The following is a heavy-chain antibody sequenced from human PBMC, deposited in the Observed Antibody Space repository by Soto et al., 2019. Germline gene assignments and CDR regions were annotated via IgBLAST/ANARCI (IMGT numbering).Heavy chain of an antibody. J-gene: IGHJ4*02. V-gene: IGHV3-23*01. CDR2: VSGSGDST. Sequence: PGGSLRLSCVVSGFTFSSYAMSWVRQAPGKGLEWISAVSGSGDSTYYADSVKGRFTISRDNSKDTLYLQMNNLRAEDTAVYYCAKPPDYNWNDYWGQGTLVTVSS. CDR3: AKPPDYNWNDY. CDR1: GFTFSSYA. D-gene: IGHD1-20*01.